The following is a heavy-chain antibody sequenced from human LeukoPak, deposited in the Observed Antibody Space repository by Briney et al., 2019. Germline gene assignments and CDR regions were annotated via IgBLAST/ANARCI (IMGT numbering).Heavy chain of an antibody. D-gene: IGHD5-12*01. Sequence: ASVKVSCKASGYTFTSYDINWVRQATGQGLEWMGWMNPNSGNTGYAQKFQGRVTMTRNTSISTAFMELSSLRSEDTAVYYCARALRLRPPYLTYPYYYYYYMDVWGKGTTVTVSS. CDR3: ARALRLRPPYLTYPYYYYYYMDV. CDR1: GYTFTSYD. J-gene: IGHJ6*03. CDR2: MNPNSGNT. V-gene: IGHV1-8*01.